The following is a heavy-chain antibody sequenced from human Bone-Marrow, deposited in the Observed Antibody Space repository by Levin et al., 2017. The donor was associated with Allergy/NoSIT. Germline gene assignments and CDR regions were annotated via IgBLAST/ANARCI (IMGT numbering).Heavy chain of an antibody. V-gene: IGHV3-11*01. J-gene: IGHJ4*02. CDR2: TSSRGAAI. Sequence: AGGSLRLSCAASGFIFDDYYMAWIRQAPGKGLEWISFTSSRGAAIYYADSVKGRFTISRDNAEKTLFLQMNSLRAEDTAVYYCAGATSFNLCEDWGQGTRVTVSS. CDR3: AGATSFNLCED. CDR1: GFIFDDYY. D-gene: IGHD4-11*01.